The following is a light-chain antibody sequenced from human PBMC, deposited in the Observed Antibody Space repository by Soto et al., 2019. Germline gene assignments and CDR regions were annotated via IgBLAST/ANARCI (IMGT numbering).Light chain of an antibody. J-gene: IGKJ1*01. CDR3: QRYDSFPRT. V-gene: IGKV1-33*01. Sequence: DIQMTQSPSSLSASAGDRVTITCQASQDISHYLNWYQQKPGKAPKLLIDDAFNLETGVPSRFSGSGWGTVFPFTISSRQPENIAKYYCQRYDSFPRTLGKGTKVEIK. CDR2: DAF. CDR1: QDISHY.